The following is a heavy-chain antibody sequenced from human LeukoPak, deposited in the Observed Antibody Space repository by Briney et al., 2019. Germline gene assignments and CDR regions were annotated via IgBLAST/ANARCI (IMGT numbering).Heavy chain of an antibody. Sequence: SETLSLTCAVSGGSISSGGYSWSWIRQPPGKGLEWIGYIYHSGSTYYNPSLKSRVTISVGRSKNQFSLKLSSVTAADTAVYYCARGRKRITMMHEFVIWGQGTLVTVSS. D-gene: IGHD3-22*01. V-gene: IGHV4-30-2*01. J-gene: IGHJ4*02. CDR2: IYHSGST. CDR1: GGSISSGGYS. CDR3: ARGRKRITMMHEFVI.